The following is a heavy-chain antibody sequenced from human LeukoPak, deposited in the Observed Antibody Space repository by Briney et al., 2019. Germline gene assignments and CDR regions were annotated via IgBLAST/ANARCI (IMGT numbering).Heavy chain of an antibody. CDR1: GFTFSDYG. Sequence: GGSLRLSCAASGFTFSDYGMSWVRQAPGKGLEWVANVKQDGSEKFYVDSVKGRFTISRDNAKNSLYLQMNSLRVEDTAVYYCARPTTVGSLFDYWGQGTLVTVSS. CDR3: ARPTTVGSLFDY. J-gene: IGHJ4*02. V-gene: IGHV3-7*01. CDR2: VKQDGSEK. D-gene: IGHD4-17*01.